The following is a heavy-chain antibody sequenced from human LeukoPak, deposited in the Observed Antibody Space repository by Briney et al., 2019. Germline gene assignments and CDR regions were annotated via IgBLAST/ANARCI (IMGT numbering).Heavy chain of an antibody. V-gene: IGHV3-64D*09. CDR3: VKDRNVDY. D-gene: IGHD4-11*01. CDR1: GFTFSSYA. Sequence: GGSLRLSCSASGFTFSSYAMHWVRQAPGKGLEYVSSISSPGDKTYYANPVKGRFTISRDNSKNTLYLQMSSLRVEDTAVYYCVKDRNVDYWGQGTLVTVSS. CDR2: ISSPGDKT. J-gene: IGHJ4*02.